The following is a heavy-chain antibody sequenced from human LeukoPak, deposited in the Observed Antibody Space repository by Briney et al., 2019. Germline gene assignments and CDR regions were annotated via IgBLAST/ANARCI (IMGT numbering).Heavy chain of an antibody. Sequence: PSETLSLTCAVYGGSFSGYYWSWIRQPPGKGLEWIGEINHSGSTNYNPSLKSRVTISVDTSKNQFSLKLTSVTAADTAVYYCARGSGYDPDYYYYYMDVWGKGTTVTVSS. V-gene: IGHV4-34*01. CDR3: ARGSGYDPDYYYYYMDV. CDR1: GGSFSGYY. J-gene: IGHJ6*03. D-gene: IGHD5-12*01. CDR2: INHSGST.